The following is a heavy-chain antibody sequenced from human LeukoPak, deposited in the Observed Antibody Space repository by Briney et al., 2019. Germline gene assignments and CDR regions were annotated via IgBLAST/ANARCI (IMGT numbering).Heavy chain of an antibody. CDR1: GYTFTNYY. Sequence: ASVKVSCKASGYTFTNYYMHWVRQAPGQGLEWMGLINPSGGNTNYAQNFQGRVTMTRDTSTSTVYMGLSSLRSEDTAVYYCARGLGAFDIWGQGTMVTVSS. CDR3: ARGLGAFDI. CDR2: INPSGGNT. J-gene: IGHJ3*02. V-gene: IGHV1-46*01. D-gene: IGHD3-16*01.